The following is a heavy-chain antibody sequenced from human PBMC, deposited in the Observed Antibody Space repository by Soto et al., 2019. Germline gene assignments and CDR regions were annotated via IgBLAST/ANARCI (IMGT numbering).Heavy chain of an antibody. CDR2: ISSSSSYT. CDR1: GFTFSDYY. D-gene: IGHD3-22*01. J-gene: IGHJ5*02. Sequence: QVQLVESGGGLVKPGGSLRLSCAASGFTFSDYYMSWIRQAPGKGLEWVSYISSSSSYTKYADSVKGRFTISRDNAKNSLYLEMNSLRAEDTAVYYCARSHYYDTSGPWGQGTLVTVSS. CDR3: ARSHYYDTSGP. V-gene: IGHV3-11*05.